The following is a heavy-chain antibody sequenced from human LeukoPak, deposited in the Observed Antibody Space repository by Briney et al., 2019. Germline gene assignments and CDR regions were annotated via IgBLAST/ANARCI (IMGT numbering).Heavy chain of an antibody. CDR3: ARGGSGLEPGDYYYYYMDV. D-gene: IGHD3-3*01. CDR2: IYYSGST. Sequence: SETLSLTCTVSGGSISSHYWSWIRQPPGTGLEWFGYIYYSGSTNYNPSLKSRVTISVDTSKNQFSLKLSSVTAADTAVYYCARGGSGLEPGDYYYYYMDVWGKGTTVTVSS. V-gene: IGHV4-59*11. CDR1: GGSISSHY. J-gene: IGHJ6*03.